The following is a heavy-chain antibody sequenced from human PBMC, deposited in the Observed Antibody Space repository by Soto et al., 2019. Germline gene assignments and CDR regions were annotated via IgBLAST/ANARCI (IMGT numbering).Heavy chain of an antibody. Sequence: GGSLRLSCAASGFTFSSYGMHWVRQAPGKGLEWVAVIWYDGSNKYYADSVKGRFTISRDNSKNTLYLQMNSLRAEDTAVYYCAKDFTRLVAAPDAFDIWGQRTMVTVSS. CDR3: AKDFTRLVAAPDAFDI. V-gene: IGHV3-33*06. CDR1: GFTFSSYG. CDR2: IWYDGSNK. J-gene: IGHJ3*02. D-gene: IGHD2-15*01.